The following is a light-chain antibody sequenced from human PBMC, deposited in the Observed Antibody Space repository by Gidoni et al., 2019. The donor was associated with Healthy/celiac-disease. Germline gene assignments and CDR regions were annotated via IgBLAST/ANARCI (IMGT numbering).Light chain of an antibody. CDR3: QQYNNWLYT. CDR1: QSVSSN. Sequence: EIVMTTSPATLSVSPGERATLSCRASQSVSSNVAWYQQKPGQAPSLLIYGASTRATGIPARFSGSGSGTEFTLTISSLQSEDFAVYYCQQYNNWLYTFGQGTKLEIK. V-gene: IGKV3-15*01. CDR2: GAS. J-gene: IGKJ2*01.